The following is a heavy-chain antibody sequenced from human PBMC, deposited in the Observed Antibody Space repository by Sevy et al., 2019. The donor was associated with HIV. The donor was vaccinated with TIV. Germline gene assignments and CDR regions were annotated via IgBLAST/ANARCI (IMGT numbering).Heavy chain of an antibody. D-gene: IGHD3-22*01. J-gene: IGHJ4*02. CDR1: GFTFSTYA. Sequence: VGSLRLSCTASGFTFSTYAMSWVHQAPGKELEWVSGLGGSAYSTYYADSVKGRFIISRDNSKNTLDLQMNSLRADDKAVYYCAKEGGGSNYDSSGLFDYWGQGALVTVSS. V-gene: IGHV3-23*01. CDR3: AKEGGGSNYDSSGLFDY. CDR2: LGGSAYST.